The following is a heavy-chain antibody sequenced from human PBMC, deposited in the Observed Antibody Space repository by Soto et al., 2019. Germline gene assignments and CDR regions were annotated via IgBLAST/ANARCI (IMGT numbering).Heavy chain of an antibody. CDR2: IDPSDSQT. CDR3: ASQIYDSDTGPNFQYYFDS. V-gene: IGHV5-10-1*01. CDR1: GYSFAGYW. Sequence: PGESLKISCKGSGYSFAGYWITWVRQKPGKGLEWMGRIDPSDSQTYYSPSFRGHVTISVTKSITTVFLQWSSLRASDTAMYYCASQIYDSDTGPNFQYYFDSWGQGTQVTVSS. D-gene: IGHD3-22*01. J-gene: IGHJ4*02.